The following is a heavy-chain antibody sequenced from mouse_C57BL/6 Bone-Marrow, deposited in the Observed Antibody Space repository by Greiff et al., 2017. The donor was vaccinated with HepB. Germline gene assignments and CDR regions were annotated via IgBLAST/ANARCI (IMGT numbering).Heavy chain of an antibody. Sequence: QVQLQQSGPELVKPGASVKISCKASGYAFSSSWMNWVKQRPGKGLEWIGRIYPGDGDTNYNGKFKGKATLTADKSSSTAYMQLSSLTSEDSAVYFCARKVTGFAYWGQGTLVTVSA. V-gene: IGHV1-82*01. J-gene: IGHJ3*01. D-gene: IGHD2-2*01. CDR1: GYAFSSSW. CDR2: IYPGDGDT. CDR3: ARKVTGFAY.